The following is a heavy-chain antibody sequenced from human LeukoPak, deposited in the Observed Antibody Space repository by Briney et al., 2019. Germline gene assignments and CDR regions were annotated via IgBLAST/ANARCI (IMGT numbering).Heavy chain of an antibody. CDR1: GFTFSSYE. V-gene: IGHV3-48*03. J-gene: IGHJ4*02. Sequence: GGSLRLSCAASGFTFSSYEMNWVRQAPGKGLEWISAISGSSSNVYYAASVRGRFTISRDNAETSLYLQLNTMRAEDTAVYYCARGFRDTAMFLDYWGQGTLVTVSS. CDR2: ISGSSSNV. CDR3: ARGFRDTAMFLDY. D-gene: IGHD5-18*01.